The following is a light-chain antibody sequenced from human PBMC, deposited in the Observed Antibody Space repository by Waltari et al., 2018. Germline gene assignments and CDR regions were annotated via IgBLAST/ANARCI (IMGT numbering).Light chain of an antibody. CDR2: GTS. CDR3: QQYGSSPRT. CDR1: QSMSASY. J-gene: IGKJ1*01. Sequence: EIVLTQSPSTLSLSPGEGATLSCRASQSMSASYLAWYQQRPGQAPRLLIYGTSSRATGIPDRFSGSGSGTDFTLTISRLEPEDFAVYYCQQYGSSPRTFGQGTKVEIK. V-gene: IGKV3-20*01.